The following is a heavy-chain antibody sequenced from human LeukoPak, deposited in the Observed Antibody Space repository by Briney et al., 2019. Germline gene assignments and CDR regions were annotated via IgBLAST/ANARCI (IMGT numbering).Heavy chain of an antibody. V-gene: IGHV4-30-2*01. CDR1: GGSISSGGYS. CDR2: IYHSGST. J-gene: IGHJ5*02. D-gene: IGHD6-19*01. Sequence: SETLSLTCAVSGGSISSGGYSWSWIRQPPGKGLEWIGYIYHSGSTYYNPFLKSRVTISVDRSKNQFSLKLSSVTAADTAVYYCARATEQWLVLGRSYNWFDPWGQGTLVTVSS. CDR3: ARATEQWLVLGRSYNWFDP.